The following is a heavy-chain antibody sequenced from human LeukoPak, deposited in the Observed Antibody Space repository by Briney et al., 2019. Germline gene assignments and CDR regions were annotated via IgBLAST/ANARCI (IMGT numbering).Heavy chain of an antibody. J-gene: IGHJ4*02. D-gene: IGHD3-22*01. CDR2: INPNSGGT. CDR1: GCTFTGYY. CDR3: ARGLLSYYDSSGYRPFDY. V-gene: IGHV1-2*02. Sequence: ASVKVSCKASGCTFTGYYMHWVRQAPGQGLEWMGWINPNSGGTNYAQKFQGRVTMTRDTSISTAYMELSRLRSDDTAVYYCARGLLSYYDSSGYRPFDYWGQGTLVTVSS.